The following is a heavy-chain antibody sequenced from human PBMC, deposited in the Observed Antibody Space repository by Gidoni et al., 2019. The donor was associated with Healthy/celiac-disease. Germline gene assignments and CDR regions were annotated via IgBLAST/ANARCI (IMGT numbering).Heavy chain of an antibody. CDR3: ARDVRPGLLWFRELSYRGYFDY. Sequence: EVQLVESGGGLVQPGGSLRLSCAASGFTFSSYWMSWVRQAPGKGLEWVANIKQDGSEKYYVDSVKGRFTISRDNAKNSLYLQMNSLRAEDTAVYYCARDVRPGLLWFRELSYRGYFDYWGQGTLVTVSS. V-gene: IGHV3-7*01. D-gene: IGHD3-10*01. J-gene: IGHJ4*02. CDR1: GFTFSSYW. CDR2: IKQDGSEK.